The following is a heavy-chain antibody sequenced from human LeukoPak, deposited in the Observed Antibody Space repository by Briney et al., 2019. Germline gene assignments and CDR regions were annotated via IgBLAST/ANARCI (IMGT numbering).Heavy chain of an antibody. CDR3: AAAAGLVSAGWFDP. J-gene: IGHJ5*02. D-gene: IGHD6-13*01. CDR2: IHNSGTS. CDR1: DDSISDYY. V-gene: IGHV4-59*08. Sequence: SETLSLTCTVSDDSISDYYRGWIRQPPGKGLEWIGYIHNSGTSTYNLSLKSRVTISADTSKNQFSLKLSSVTAADTAVYYCAAAAGLVSAGWFDPWGQGTLVTVSS.